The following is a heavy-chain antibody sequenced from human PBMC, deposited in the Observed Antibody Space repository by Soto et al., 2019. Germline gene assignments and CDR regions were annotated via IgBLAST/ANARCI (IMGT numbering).Heavy chain of an antibody. CDR2: ISSSSSYI. D-gene: IGHD6-13*01. V-gene: IGHV3-21*04. CDR3: AKVERYSSSQPLF. CDR1: GFTFSSYS. J-gene: IGHJ4*02. Sequence: GGSLRLSCAASGFTFSSYSMNWVRQAPGKGLEWVSSISSSSSYIYYTDSVKGRFTISRDISKNTLYLQMNSLRAEDTAVFYFAKVERYSSSQPLFWGRGTLVTVSS.